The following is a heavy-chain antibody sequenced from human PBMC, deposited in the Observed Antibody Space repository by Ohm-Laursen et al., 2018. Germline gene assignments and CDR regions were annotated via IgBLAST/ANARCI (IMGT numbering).Heavy chain of an antibody. Sequence: SLRLSCAASGFTFSSYAMSWVRQAPGKGLEWVSAISGSGGSTYYADSVKGRFTISRDNAKNSLYLQMNSLRVEDTAVYYCARWTSPSWGQGTLVTVSS. CDR2: ISGSGGST. D-gene: IGHD3/OR15-3a*01. J-gene: IGHJ5*02. CDR1: GFTFSSYA. V-gene: IGHV3-23*01. CDR3: ARWTSPS.